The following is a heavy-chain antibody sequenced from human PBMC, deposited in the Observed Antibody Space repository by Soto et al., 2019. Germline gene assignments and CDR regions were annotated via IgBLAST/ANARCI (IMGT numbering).Heavy chain of an antibody. CDR3: ARSLTRLTTLLDY. CDR2: INPNGGT. Sequence: ASVKVSCKAPGYTLTDNYMHWVREAPGQGLEWMGWINPNGGTNYAQKFQGRVTMTRDTSISTAYMELSGLRSDDTAVYHCARSLTRLTTLLDYWGQGTLVTVSS. J-gene: IGHJ4*02. V-gene: IGHV1-2*02. D-gene: IGHD4-17*01. CDR1: GYTLTDNY.